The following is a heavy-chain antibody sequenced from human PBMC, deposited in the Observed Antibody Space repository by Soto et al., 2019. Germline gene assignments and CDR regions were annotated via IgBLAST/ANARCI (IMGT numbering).Heavy chain of an antibody. V-gene: IGHV1-3*01. CDR1: GYTLTSYA. CDR2: INAGNGNT. D-gene: IGHD6-6*01. Sequence: ASVKVSCKASGYTLTSYAMHWVRQAPGERLEWMGWINAGNGNTKYSQKFQGRVTITRDTSASTAYMELSSLRSEDTAVYYCARDLAARGRYYYYYMDVWAKGTTVTVSS. J-gene: IGHJ6*03. CDR3: ARDLAARGRYYYYYMDV.